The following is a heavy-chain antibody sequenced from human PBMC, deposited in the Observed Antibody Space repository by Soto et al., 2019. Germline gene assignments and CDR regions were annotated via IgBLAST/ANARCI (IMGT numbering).Heavy chain of an antibody. V-gene: IGHV4-39*01. Sequence: SETLSLTCTVSGGSISSSSYYWGWIRQPPGKGLEWIGSIYYSGSTYYNPSLKSRVTISVDTSKNQFSLKLSSVTAADTAVYYCARAYIASSSWIDYWGQGTLVTVSS. J-gene: IGHJ4*02. D-gene: IGHD6-13*01. CDR1: GGSISSSSYY. CDR3: ARAYIASSSWIDY. CDR2: IYYSGST.